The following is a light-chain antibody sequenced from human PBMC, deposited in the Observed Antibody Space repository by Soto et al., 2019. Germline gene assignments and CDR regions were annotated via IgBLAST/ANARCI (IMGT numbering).Light chain of an antibody. CDR3: MQGTPWPPT. CDR2: TVS. Sequence: DVVMTQSPPSLPVTLGQPASISCRSSQSVVYSDGNAYLNWFHQRPGQSPRRLIYTVSNRDSGVPDRFSGGGSGTDFTLKISRVEAEDVGIYYCMQGTPWPPTFGQGTKVEI. CDR1: QSVVYSDGNAY. V-gene: IGKV2-30*01. J-gene: IGKJ1*01.